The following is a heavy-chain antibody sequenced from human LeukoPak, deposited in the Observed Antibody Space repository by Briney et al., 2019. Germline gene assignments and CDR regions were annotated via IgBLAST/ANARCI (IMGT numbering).Heavy chain of an antibody. CDR1: GFTFSTYS. V-gene: IGHV3-21*01. CDR2: ISSSSSYI. J-gene: IGHJ5*02. CDR3: ASLGTLVP. D-gene: IGHD3-9*01. Sequence: GGSLRLSCAASGFTFSTYSMNWVRQAPGKGLEWVSSISSSSSYIYYADSVKGRFTISRDDAKNSLYLQMNSLRDEDTAVYYCASLGTLVPWGQGTLVTVSS.